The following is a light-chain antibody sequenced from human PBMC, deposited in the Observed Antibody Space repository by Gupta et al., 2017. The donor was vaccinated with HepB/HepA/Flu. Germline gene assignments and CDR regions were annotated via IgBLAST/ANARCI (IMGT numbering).Light chain of an antibody. CDR3: QQAKNFPWT. CDR2: TVS. J-gene: IGKJ1*01. V-gene: IGKV1-12*01. CDR1: EDIRTS. Sequence: VQMTQSPFSVSASVGDRVTITCRASEDIRTSLAWYQQKPGKAPKLVIHTVSTLQSGVPSRFSGSGSGTDFTLTISSLQPEDFATYYCQQAKNFPWTFGQGTKVEIK.